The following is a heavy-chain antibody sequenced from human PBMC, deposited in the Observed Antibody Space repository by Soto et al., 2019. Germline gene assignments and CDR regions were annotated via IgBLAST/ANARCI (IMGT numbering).Heavy chain of an antibody. CDR1: GGSTSTYY. D-gene: IGHD2-15*01. Sequence: QVQLQESGPGLVKPSETLSLTCTVSGGSTSTYYWSWIRQPPGKGLEWIGYIYYSGSTNYNPSLKRRVTISVDTSKKQFSLKLSSVTAADTAVYYCARGGGGGSWIANWFDPGGQGTLVTVSS. CDR2: IYYSGST. J-gene: IGHJ5*02. CDR3: ARGGGGGSWIANWFDP. V-gene: IGHV4-59*01.